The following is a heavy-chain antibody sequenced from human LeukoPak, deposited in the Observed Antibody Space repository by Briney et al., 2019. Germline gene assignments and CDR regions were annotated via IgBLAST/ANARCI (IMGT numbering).Heavy chain of an antibody. V-gene: IGHV3-30-3*01. D-gene: IGHD3-22*01. CDR1: GFTFSSYA. J-gene: IGHJ3*02. Sequence: PGRSLRLSCAASGFTFSSYAMHWVRQAPGKGLEWVAVISYDGSNKYYADSVKGRFTISGDNAKNSLYLQMNSLRAEDTAVYYCARDLRNYDSSGYYYSVWAFDIWGQGTMVTVSS. CDR2: ISYDGSNK. CDR3: ARDLRNYDSSGYYYSVWAFDI.